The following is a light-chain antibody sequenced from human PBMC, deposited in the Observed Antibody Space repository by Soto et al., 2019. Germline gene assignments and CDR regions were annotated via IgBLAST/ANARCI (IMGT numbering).Light chain of an antibody. J-gene: IGLJ1*01. CDR2: EVT. V-gene: IGLV2-14*01. CDR3: SSYTSTSTPGHYV. CDR1: SSDVGGYKY. Sequence: QSALTQPASVSGSPGQSITISCTGTSSDVGGYKYVSWYQQHPGKAPKLIIYEVTHRPSGVSNRFSGSKSGNTASLTISGLQAEDEADYYCSSYTSTSTPGHYVFGTGTKVTVL.